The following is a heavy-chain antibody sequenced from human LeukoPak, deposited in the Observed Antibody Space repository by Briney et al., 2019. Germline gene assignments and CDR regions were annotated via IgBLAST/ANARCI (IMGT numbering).Heavy chain of an antibody. CDR1: GFTVSSNY. Sequence: GSLRLSCAASGFTVSSNYMSWIRQPPGKGLEWIGETNHSGSTNYNPSLKSRVTISVDTSKNQFSLKLSSVTAADTAVYYCARTPYCTNGICYQRNYFDYWGQGNLVTVSS. J-gene: IGHJ4*02. CDR2: TNHSGST. D-gene: IGHD2-8*01. V-gene: IGHV4-34*01. CDR3: ARTPYCTNGICYQRNYFDY.